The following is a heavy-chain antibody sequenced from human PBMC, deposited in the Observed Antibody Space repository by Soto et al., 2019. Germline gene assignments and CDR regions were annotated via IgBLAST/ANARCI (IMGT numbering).Heavy chain of an antibody. J-gene: IGHJ6*02. D-gene: IGHD3-10*01. CDR3: ARNMDYYYGPGSGNGHGF. CDR1: GYTFTAYY. Sequence: QVPLVQSGAELKEPGDSVRVSCEASGYTFTAYYIHWVRQAPGQGREWMGWINPRFGDTSYAQDFQGRVSMTRDTSISTVYMELSRLTSDDTAIYYCARNMDYYYGPGSGNGHGFWGQGTTVTVFS. CDR2: INPRFGDT. V-gene: IGHV1-2*02.